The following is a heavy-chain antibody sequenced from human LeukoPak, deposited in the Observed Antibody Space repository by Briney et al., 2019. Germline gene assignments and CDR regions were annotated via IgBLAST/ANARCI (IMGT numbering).Heavy chain of an antibody. Sequence: GESLKISCKGSGYSFTSHWIGWVRQMPGKGLEWMGITYPGDSDTRYSPSFQGQVTISADKSISTAYLQWSSLKASDTAMYYCARHYSSSSGDSYYMDVWGKGTTVTVSS. V-gene: IGHV5-51*01. CDR3: ARHYSSSSGDSYYMDV. J-gene: IGHJ6*03. CDR2: TYPGDSDT. D-gene: IGHD6-6*01. CDR1: GYSFTSHW.